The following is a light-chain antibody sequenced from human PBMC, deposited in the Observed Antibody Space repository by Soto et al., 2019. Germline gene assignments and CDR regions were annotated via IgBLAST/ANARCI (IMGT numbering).Light chain of an antibody. V-gene: IGKV1-5*03. Sequence: DIQMTQSPSTLSASVGDRVTITCRASQSINNWLAWYQQKPGKAPKLFIFKASTLESGVPSRFSGSGSGTEFTLSISSLQPDDFATYFCQQYEIFPRTFGQGTKVEIK. CDR1: QSINNW. CDR2: KAS. J-gene: IGKJ1*01. CDR3: QQYEIFPRT.